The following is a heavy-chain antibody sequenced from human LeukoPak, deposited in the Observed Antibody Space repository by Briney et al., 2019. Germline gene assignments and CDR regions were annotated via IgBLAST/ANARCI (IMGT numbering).Heavy chain of an antibody. D-gene: IGHD4-17*01. CDR3: ATGYGDARVEGRYFYS. CDR1: DGSITNYD. V-gene: IGHV4-59*01. J-gene: IGHJ4*02. Sequence: SETLSLTCTVSDGSITNYDWSWVRQPPGKGLEFIGHVHYSGTTNYNPSLRSRVTISIDTSKKHFFLKLKSVSAADTAVYYCATGYGDARVEGRYFYSWGQGTLVTVSS. CDR2: VHYSGTT.